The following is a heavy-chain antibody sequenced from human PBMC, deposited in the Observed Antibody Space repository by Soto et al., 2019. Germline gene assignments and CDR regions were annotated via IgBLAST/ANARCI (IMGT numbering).Heavy chain of an antibody. V-gene: IGHV4-59*01. CDR3: AGGYCSSTICYSWDNWFDP. D-gene: IGHD2-2*02. CDR1: GGSISSYY. Sequence: QVQLQESGPGLVKPSETLSLTCTVSGGSISSYYWSWIRQPPGKGLEWIGYIYYSGRTNYNPSLKSRVTIAVDTSKNQFSLSLSSVTAADTAVYYCAGGYCSSTICYSWDNWFDPWGQGTLVTVSS. CDR2: IYYSGRT. J-gene: IGHJ5*02.